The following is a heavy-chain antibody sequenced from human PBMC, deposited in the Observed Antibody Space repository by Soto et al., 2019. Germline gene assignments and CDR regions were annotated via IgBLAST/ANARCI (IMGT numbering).Heavy chain of an antibody. V-gene: IGHV1-58*01. D-gene: IGHD3-22*01. Sequence: GASVKVSCKASGFAFASSAVQWVRQARGQRLERIGWIAVGSGNTNYAQKFQERVTMTRDMSTRTAYMELSSLRSEDTAVYYCARDYDSSGYPRYYFDYWGQGTLVTVSS. CDR2: IAVGSGNT. CDR3: ARDYDSSGYPRYYFDY. CDR1: GFAFASSA. J-gene: IGHJ4*02.